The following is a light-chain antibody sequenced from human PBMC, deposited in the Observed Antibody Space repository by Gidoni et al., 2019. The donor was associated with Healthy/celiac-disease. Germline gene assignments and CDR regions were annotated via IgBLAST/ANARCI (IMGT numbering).Light chain of an antibody. CDR2: AAS. CDR3: QQSYSTPHT. J-gene: IGKJ2*01. Sequence: AKAPTLLIYAASSMQSGVPSRISGRGSGADFTLTSSSLHPEDFATYYCQQSYSTPHTFGQGTKLEIK. V-gene: IGKV1-39*01.